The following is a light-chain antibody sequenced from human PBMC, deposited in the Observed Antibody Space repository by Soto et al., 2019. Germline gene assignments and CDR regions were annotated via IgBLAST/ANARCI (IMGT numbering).Light chain of an antibody. V-gene: IGLV2-14*01. CDR1: SSDVGGYNY. Sequence: QSALTQPASVSGSPGQSITISCTGTSSDVGGYNYVSWYQQHPGKAPKLMIYEVSNRPSGVSNRFSASKSGNTASLTISGLQADDEADYYCSSYRNSNPQVFGGGTKLTVL. CDR3: SSYRNSNPQV. CDR2: EVS. J-gene: IGLJ3*02.